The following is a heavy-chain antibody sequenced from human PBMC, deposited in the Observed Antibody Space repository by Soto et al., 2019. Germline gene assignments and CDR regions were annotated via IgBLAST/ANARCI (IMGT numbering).Heavy chain of an antibody. J-gene: IGHJ4*02. CDR1: GYTFSSYD. CDR3: ARVSAYSYGFGDGDLDY. V-gene: IGHV1-8*01. D-gene: IGHD5-18*01. CDR2: MNPNSGNT. Sequence: QVQLVQSGAEVKKPGASVKVSCKASGYTFSSYDINWVRQATGQGLEWMGWMNPNSGNTGYVQKFQGRVSMTRNTSISTAYMELSSLRSEDTAVYYCARVSAYSYGFGDGDLDYWGQGTLVTVSS.